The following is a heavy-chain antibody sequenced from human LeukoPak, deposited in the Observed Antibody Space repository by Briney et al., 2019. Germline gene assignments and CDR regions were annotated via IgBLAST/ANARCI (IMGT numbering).Heavy chain of an antibody. J-gene: IGHJ4*02. CDR3: ARVRGYSGHNLIYYFDY. CDR1: GGSISSGGYY. D-gene: IGHD5-12*01. V-gene: IGHV4-31*03. CDR2: IYYSGST. Sequence: PSETLSLTCTVSGGSISSGGYYWSWIRQHPGKGLEWIGYIYYSGSTYYNPSLKSRVTISVDTSKNQFSLKLSSVTAADTAVYYCARVRGYSGHNLIYYFDYWGQGTLVTVSS.